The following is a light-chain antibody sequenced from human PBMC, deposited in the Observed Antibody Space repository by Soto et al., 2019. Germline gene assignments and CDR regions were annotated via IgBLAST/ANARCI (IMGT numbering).Light chain of an antibody. V-gene: IGLV2-8*01. CDR1: SSDVGGYNY. Sequence: QSVLTQPPSASGSPGQSVTISCTGTSSDVGGYNYVSWYQQHPGKAPKLMIYEVSKRPSGVPDRFSGSKSGNTASLTVSGLPAEDEADYYCSSYAGSNLVFGGGTKLTVL. J-gene: IGLJ2*01. CDR2: EVS. CDR3: SSYAGSNLV.